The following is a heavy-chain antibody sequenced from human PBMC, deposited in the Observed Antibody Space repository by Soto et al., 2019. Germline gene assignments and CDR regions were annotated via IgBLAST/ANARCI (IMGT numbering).Heavy chain of an antibody. Sequence: GGSLRLSCAASGFTFSSYAMSWVRQAPGKGLEWVGRIKSKTDGGTTDYAAPVKGRFTISRDDSKNTLYLQMNSLKTEDTAVYYCTTGEDTMVRGIYYYYYMDVWGKGTTVTVSS. CDR1: GFTFSSYA. D-gene: IGHD3-10*01. CDR3: TTGEDTMVRGIYYYYYMDV. CDR2: IKSKTDGGTT. V-gene: IGHV3-15*01. J-gene: IGHJ6*03.